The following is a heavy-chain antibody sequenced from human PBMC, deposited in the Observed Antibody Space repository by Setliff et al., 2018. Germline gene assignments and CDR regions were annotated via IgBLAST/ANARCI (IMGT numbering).Heavy chain of an antibody. J-gene: IGHJ4*02. V-gene: IGHV1-2*04. CDR2: INPNSGGT. CDR3: ARGAGGIWQWGYYFDY. CDR1: GYTFTGYY. Sequence: ASVKVSCKASGYTFTGYYMHWVRRAPGQGLEWMGWINPNSGGTNYAQKFQGWVTMTRDTSISTAYMELSRLRSDDTAVYYCARGAGGIWQWGYYFDYWGQGTLVTVSS. D-gene: IGHD6-19*01.